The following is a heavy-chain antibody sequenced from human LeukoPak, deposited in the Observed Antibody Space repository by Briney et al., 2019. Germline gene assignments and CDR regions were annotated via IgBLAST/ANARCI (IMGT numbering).Heavy chain of an antibody. J-gene: IGHJ4*02. CDR2: IIPIFGTA. CDR3: ARGVAARFFYFDY. CDR1: GGTFSSYA. V-gene: IGHV1-69*13. Sequence: SVKVSFKASGGTFSSYAISWVRQAPGQGLEWMGGIIPIFGTANYAQKFQGRVTITADESTSTAYMELSSLRSEDTAVYYCARGVAARFFYFDYWGQGTLVTVSS. D-gene: IGHD6-6*01.